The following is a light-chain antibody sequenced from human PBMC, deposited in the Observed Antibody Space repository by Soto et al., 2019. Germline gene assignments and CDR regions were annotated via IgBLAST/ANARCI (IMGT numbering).Light chain of an antibody. V-gene: IGKV3-20*01. Sequence: EIVLTQSPGTLSLSPGERATLSCRASQSVSSSYLAWYQQKPGQAPRLLIYGPFSSATGIPDRFSGSGSGTDFTLTISRLGPEDFAVYYCQQYGSSQWTFGQGTKVEIK. J-gene: IGKJ1*01. CDR3: QQYGSSQWT. CDR1: QSVSSSY. CDR2: GPF.